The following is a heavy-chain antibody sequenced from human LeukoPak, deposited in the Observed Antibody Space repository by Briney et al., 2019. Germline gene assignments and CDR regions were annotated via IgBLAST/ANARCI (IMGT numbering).Heavy chain of an antibody. CDR3: ARDPYSGSYGNYYYYFMDV. J-gene: IGHJ6*03. D-gene: IGHD1-26*01. Sequence: GGSLRLSCAASGFTFSTSWMTWVRQAPGKGLEWVANINGDGSLNGHVASVKGRFTISRDNAKNSLYLQMNSLRAEDTAVYYCARDPYSGSYGNYYYYFMDVWGKGTTVTISS. CDR1: GFTFSTSW. V-gene: IGHV3-7*01. CDR2: INGDGSLN.